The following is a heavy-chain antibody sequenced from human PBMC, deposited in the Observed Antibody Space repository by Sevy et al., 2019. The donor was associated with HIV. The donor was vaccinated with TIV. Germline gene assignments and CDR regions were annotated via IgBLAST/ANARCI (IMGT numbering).Heavy chain of an antibody. Sequence: GGSLRLSCAASGFTLSSYGMHWVRQAPGKGLEWVAVIRYDGSKKYYADSVKGRFTISRDNSKNTRYRQMNSLRAEDTAVYYCARDRLGITISAEWGGGMDVWGQGTTVTVSS. CDR2: IRYDGSKK. CDR1: GFTLSSYG. CDR3: ARDRLGITISAEWGGGMDV. V-gene: IGHV3-33*01. D-gene: IGHD3-3*01. J-gene: IGHJ6*02.